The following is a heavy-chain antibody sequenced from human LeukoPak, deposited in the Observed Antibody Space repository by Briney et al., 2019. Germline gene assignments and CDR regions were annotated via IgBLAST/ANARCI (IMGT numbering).Heavy chain of an antibody. J-gene: IGHJ3*02. Sequence: GGSLRLSCAASGFTFSSYWMHWVRQVPGKGLVWVSRINSDGFSIAYADSVKGRFTISRDNAKNTLYLHMNSLRAEDTAVYYCARFYGGSALDNWGQGTMVTVSS. D-gene: IGHD3-16*01. CDR1: GFTFSSYW. CDR3: ARFYGGSALDN. CDR2: INSDGFSI. V-gene: IGHV3-74*01.